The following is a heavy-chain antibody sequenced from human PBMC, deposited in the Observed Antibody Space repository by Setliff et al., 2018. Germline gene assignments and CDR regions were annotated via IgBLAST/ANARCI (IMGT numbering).Heavy chain of an antibody. V-gene: IGHV3-23*01. CDR2: ISGSGGTT. Sequence: GGSLRLSCAASGFTFSGYYMQWVRQAPGKGLEWVSSISGSGGTTYYAGSVKGRFSISRDNSRNMLYLQMNGLRAEAAALYYWGKNRGSGYVSGMPFGYSHPWATDSWGQGALVTVSS. CDR1: GFTFSGYY. D-gene: IGHD3-16*01. CDR3: GKNRGSGYVSGMPFGYSHPWATDS. J-gene: IGHJ4*02.